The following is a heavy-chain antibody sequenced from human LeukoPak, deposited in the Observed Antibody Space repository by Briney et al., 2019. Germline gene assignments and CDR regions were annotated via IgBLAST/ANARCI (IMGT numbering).Heavy chain of an antibody. Sequence: SCKASGGTFSSYAISWVRQAPGKGLEWVSAISKSGDHTYYAASAKGRFTISRDNSKNTLYLQMNSLRAEDTAVYYCAKDASYDSSGYYFGGDFDYWGQGTLVTVSS. J-gene: IGHJ4*02. CDR1: GGTFSSYA. D-gene: IGHD3-22*01. CDR3: AKDASYDSSGYYFGGDFDY. V-gene: IGHV3-23*01. CDR2: ISKSGDHT.